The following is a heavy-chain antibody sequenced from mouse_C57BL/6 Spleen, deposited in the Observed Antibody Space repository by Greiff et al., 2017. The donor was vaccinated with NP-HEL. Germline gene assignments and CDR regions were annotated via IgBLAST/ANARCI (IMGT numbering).Heavy chain of an antibody. CDR3: ARDREELYYFDY. V-gene: IGHV5-4*01. Sequence: EVKLMESGGGLVKPGGSLKLSCAASGFTFSSYAMSWVRQTPEKRLEWVATISDGGSYTYYPDNVKGRFTISRDNAKNNLYLQMSHLKSEDTAMYYCARDREELYYFDYWGQGTTLTVSS. CDR2: ISDGGSYT. J-gene: IGHJ2*01. CDR1: GFTFSSYA.